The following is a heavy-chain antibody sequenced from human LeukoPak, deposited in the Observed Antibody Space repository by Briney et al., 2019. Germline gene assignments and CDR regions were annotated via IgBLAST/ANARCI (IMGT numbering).Heavy chain of an antibody. J-gene: IGHJ4*02. D-gene: IGHD6-13*01. CDR1: GYTFTSYG. CDR3: ARDRRIAAAGTDFDY. V-gene: IGHV1-18*01. CDR2: IGAYNGNT. Sequence: ASVKVSCKASGYTFTSYGISWVRQAPGQGLEWMGWIGAYNGNTNYAQKLQGRVTMTTDTSTSTAYMELRSLRSDDTAVYYCARDRRIAAAGTDFDYWGQGTLVTVSS.